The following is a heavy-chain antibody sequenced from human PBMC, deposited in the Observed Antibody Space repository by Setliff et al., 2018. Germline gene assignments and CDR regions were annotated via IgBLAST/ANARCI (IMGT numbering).Heavy chain of an antibody. D-gene: IGHD3-3*01. CDR2: VSVSGDNT. J-gene: IGHJ4*02. CDR3: AGQGPIFGSGLIPGFDQ. V-gene: IGHV3-23*01. CDR1: GFTLSPYA. Sequence: GGSLRLSCAAPGFTLSPYAMSWVRQAPGKGLEWVSTVSVSGDNTYYTDSVKGRFTTSRDNSKNTVSLQMSSLRAEDTAIYFCAGQGPIFGSGLIPGFDQWGQGTMVTVSS.